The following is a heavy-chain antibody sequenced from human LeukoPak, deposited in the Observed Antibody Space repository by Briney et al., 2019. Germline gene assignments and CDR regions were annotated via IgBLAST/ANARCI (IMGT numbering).Heavy chain of an antibody. CDR2: ISYDGSNK. V-gene: IGHV3-30*18. J-gene: IGHJ4*02. D-gene: IGHD1-7*01. CDR1: GFTFSSYG. Sequence: PGGSLRLSCAASGFTFSSYGMHWVRQAPGKGLEWVAVISYDGSNKYYADSVKGRFTISRDNSKNTLYLQMNSLRAEDTAVYYCAKDSVSGVYRGLFDYWGQGTLVTVSS. CDR3: AKDSVSGVYRGLFDY.